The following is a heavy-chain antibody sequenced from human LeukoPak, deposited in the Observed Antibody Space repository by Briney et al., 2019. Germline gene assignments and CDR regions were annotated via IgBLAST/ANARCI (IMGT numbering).Heavy chain of an antibody. CDR2: INPNSGGT. D-gene: IGHD3-3*01. CDR3: ASPANPYYDFWSVRHYGMDV. J-gene: IGHJ6*02. V-gene: IGHV1-2*06. Sequence: ASVKVSCKASGYTFTSYYIHWVRQAPGQGLEWMGRINPNSGGTNYAQKFQGRVTMTRDTSISTAYMELSRLRSDDTAVYYCASPANPYYDFWSVRHYGMDVWGQGTTVTVSS. CDR1: GYTFTSYY.